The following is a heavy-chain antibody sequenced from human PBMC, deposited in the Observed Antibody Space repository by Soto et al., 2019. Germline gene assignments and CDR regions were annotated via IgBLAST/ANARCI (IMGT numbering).Heavy chain of an antibody. V-gene: IGHV1-18*01. CDR1: GYTFTSYG. CDR3: ASRRPSYDILTGYPVPNYGMDV. J-gene: IGHJ6*02. Sequence: ASVKVSCKASGYTFTSYGISWVRQAPGQGLEWMGWISAYNGNTNYAQKLQGRVTMTTDTSTSTAYMELSSLRSEDTAVYYCASRRPSYDILTGYPVPNYGMDVWGQGTTVTVSS. D-gene: IGHD3-9*01. CDR2: ISAYNGNT.